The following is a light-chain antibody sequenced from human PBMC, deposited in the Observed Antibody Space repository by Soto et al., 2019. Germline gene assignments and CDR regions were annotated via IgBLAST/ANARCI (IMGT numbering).Light chain of an antibody. CDR3: QQSYTTPRIT. CDR1: QDIGTY. V-gene: IGKV1-39*01. J-gene: IGKJ5*01. CDR2: AAS. Sequence: DIQMTQSPSSLSASIGDSVIITCRLSQDIGTYLNWYQHKPGKAPKHLIYAASSLQTGVPSRFTGSGSGTEFTLTIDSLQPEDFATYYCQQSYTTPRITFGQGTRLEIK.